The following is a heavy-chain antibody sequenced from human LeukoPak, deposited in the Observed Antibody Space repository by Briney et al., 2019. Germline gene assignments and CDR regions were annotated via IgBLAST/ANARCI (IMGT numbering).Heavy chain of an antibody. CDR2: ISYDGSNK. Sequence: GGSLRLSCAASGFTFSSYGMHWVRQAPGKGLEWVAVISYDGSNKYYADSVKGRFTISRDNSKNTLYLQMNSLRAEDTAVYYCVKGSYVDYWGQGTLVTVSS. CDR1: GFTFSSYG. CDR3: VKGSYVDY. J-gene: IGHJ4*02. V-gene: IGHV3-30*18.